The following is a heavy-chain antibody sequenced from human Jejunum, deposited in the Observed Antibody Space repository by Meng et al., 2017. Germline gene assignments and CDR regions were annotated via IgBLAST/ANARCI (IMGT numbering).Heavy chain of an antibody. J-gene: IGHJ4*02. CDR2: IYYSGNT. CDR1: GGSISPYF. V-gene: IGHV4-59*12. Sequence: GSLRLSCTVSGGSISPYFWTWIRQPPGKGLEWIGFIYYSGNTNYNPSLKNRVTMSVDTSKNQFSLRLSSVTAADTAVYYCARYFGCTGGTCHLDYWGQGALVTVSS. CDR3: ARYFGCTGGTCHLDY. D-gene: IGHD2-8*02.